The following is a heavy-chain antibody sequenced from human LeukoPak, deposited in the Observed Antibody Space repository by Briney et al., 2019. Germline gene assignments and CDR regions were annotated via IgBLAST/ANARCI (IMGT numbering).Heavy chain of an antibody. Sequence: SETLSLTCSVSGGSMYSNYWSWIRQTAGKGLEWIGRFYVGVGANYNPSFKSRVTMSVDTSKNQLVLKLSAVTAADTAVYYCARMRPYDSTGYSPGHYMDVWGKGTTVTVYS. CDR2: FYVGVGA. CDR1: GGSMYSNY. J-gene: IGHJ6*03. CDR3: ARMRPYDSTGYSPGHYMDV. V-gene: IGHV4-4*07. D-gene: IGHD3-22*01.